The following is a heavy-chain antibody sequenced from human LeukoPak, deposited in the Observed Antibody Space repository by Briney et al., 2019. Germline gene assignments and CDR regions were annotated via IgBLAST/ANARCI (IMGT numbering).Heavy chain of an antibody. V-gene: IGHV3-30*02. D-gene: IGHD3-22*01. CDR2: IRYDGSNK. CDR1: GFTFSSYG. CDR3: AKDRYDSSGYYTY. Sequence: GSLRLSCAASGFTFSSYGMHWVRQAPGKGLEWVVFIRYDGSNKYYADSVKGRFTISRDNSKNTLYLQMNSLRAEDTAVYYCAKDRYDSSGYYTYWGQGTLVTVSS. J-gene: IGHJ4*02.